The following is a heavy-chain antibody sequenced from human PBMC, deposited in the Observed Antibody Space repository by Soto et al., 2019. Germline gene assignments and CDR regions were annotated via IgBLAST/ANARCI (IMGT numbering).Heavy chain of an antibody. J-gene: IGHJ4*02. Sequence: QVQLHESGPGLVKPSQTLSLTCTVSGGSVNSGGYYWTWIRQHPGKGLAWIGYIYYSGTAYYNPSIKRRVFISRDPSKHQFYLKLSSVTAADTAVYYCARGDTTFPGDFVFYWGQGNLVTVYS. CDR3: ARGDTTFPGDFVFY. CDR2: IYYSGTA. D-gene: IGHD4-17*01. CDR1: GGSVNSGGYY. V-gene: IGHV4-31*03.